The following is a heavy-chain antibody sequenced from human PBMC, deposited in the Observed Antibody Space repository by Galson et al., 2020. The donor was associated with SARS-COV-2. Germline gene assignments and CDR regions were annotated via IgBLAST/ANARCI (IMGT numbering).Heavy chain of an antibody. CDR1: GFTFSSYG. CDR3: AGQLVLNFDY. D-gene: IGHD6-13*01. Sequence: GESLKISCAASGFTFSSYGMHWVRQAPGKGLEWVAVISYDGSNKYYADSVKGRFTISRDNSKNTLYLQMNSPRAEDTAVYYCAGQLVLNFDYWGQGTLVTVSS. CDR2: ISYDGSNK. V-gene: IGHV3-30*03. J-gene: IGHJ4*02.